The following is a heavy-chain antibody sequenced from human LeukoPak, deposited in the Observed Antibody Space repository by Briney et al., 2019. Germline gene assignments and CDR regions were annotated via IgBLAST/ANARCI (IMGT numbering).Heavy chain of an antibody. D-gene: IGHD2-2*01. V-gene: IGHV4-38-2*01. J-gene: IGHJ4*02. Sequence: PSETLSLTCAVSGYSISSGYYWGWIRRAPGKGLEWIGSIYHSGSTHYNPSLKSRATISVDTPKNQFSLKLSAVTAADTAVYYCARNGTSSYFDYWGQGTLVTVSS. CDR2: IYHSGST. CDR3: ARNGTSSYFDY. CDR1: GYSISSGYY.